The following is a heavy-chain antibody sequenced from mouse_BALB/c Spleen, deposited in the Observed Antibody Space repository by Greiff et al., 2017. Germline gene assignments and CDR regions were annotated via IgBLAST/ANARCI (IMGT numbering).Heavy chain of an antibody. CDR3: ARLYGNYDAMDY. Sequence: EVKLVESGGGLVKPGGSLKLSCAASGFTFSSYAMSWVRQTPEKRLEWVASISSGSSTIYYADTVKGRFTISRDNPKNTLFLQMTSLRSEDTAMYYCARLYGNYDAMDYWGQGTSVTVSS. CDR1: GFTFSSYA. CDR2: ISSGSSTI. V-gene: IGHV5-17*02. J-gene: IGHJ4*01. D-gene: IGHD2-10*02.